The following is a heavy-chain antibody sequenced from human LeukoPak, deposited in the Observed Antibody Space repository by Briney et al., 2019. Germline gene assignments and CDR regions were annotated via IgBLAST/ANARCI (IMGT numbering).Heavy chain of an antibody. V-gene: IGHV4-38-2*01. CDR1: GYSISSASY. D-gene: IGHD3-3*01. CDR2: IYHSGSP. Sequence: SETLSLTCAVSGYSISSASYWGWIRQPPGKGLEWIGNIYHSGSPYYNPSLKSRVTISVDTSKNQYSLKLSSVTAADTAVYYCARPISSQGYFGVVIDWGQGTLVTVSS. J-gene: IGHJ4*02. CDR3: ARPISSQGYFGVVID.